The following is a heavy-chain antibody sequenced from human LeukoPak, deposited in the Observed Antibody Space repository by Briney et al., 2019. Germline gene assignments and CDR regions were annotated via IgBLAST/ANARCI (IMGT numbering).Heavy chain of an antibody. V-gene: IGHV3-30*04. CDR3: ARVTGSPT. Sequence: GRSLRLSCAASGFTFSSYAMHWVRQAPGKGPEWVAFISYDGTNKYHADSVKGRFTISRDNAKNSLYLQMNSLRAEDTAVYYCARVTGSPTWGQGTLVTVSS. CDR1: GFTFSSYA. D-gene: IGHD3-9*01. CDR2: ISYDGTNK. J-gene: IGHJ5*02.